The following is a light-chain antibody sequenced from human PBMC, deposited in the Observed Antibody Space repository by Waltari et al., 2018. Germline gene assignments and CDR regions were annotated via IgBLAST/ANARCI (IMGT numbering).Light chain of an antibody. V-gene: IGKV1-5*03. Sequence: DIQMTQSPSTLSASVGDRVTITCRASQSISSWLAWYQQKPGKAPKLLIYKASSLESGVPSRFSGSGSGTEFTLTISSLQAEDVAVYYCQQYYRWWTFGQGTKVEIK. J-gene: IGKJ1*01. CDR1: QSISSW. CDR2: KAS. CDR3: QQYYRWWT.